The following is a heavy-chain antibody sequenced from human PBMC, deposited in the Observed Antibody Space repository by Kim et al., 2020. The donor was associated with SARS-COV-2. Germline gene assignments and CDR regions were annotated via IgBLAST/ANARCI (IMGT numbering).Heavy chain of an antibody. V-gene: IGHV1-8*01. CDR1: GYTFTSYD. CDR3: ARGRQWLVDGGFDP. J-gene: IGHJ5*02. Sequence: ASVKVSCKASGYTFTSYDIIWVRQATGQGLEYMGRMNPNFDNGGYVQKFQGRVTMTRNTSMSTAYMELSSLRSEDTAVYYCARGRQWLVDGGFDPWGQGTLVTVSS. D-gene: IGHD6-19*01. CDR2: MNPNFDNG.